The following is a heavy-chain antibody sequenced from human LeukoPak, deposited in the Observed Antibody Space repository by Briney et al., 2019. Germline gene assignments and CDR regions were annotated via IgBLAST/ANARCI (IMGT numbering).Heavy chain of an antibody. CDR2: INSDGSST. Sequence: SGGSLRLSCAASGFTFSSYWMHWVRQAPGKGLVWVSRINSDGSSTSYADSVKGRFTISRDNAKNTLYLQMNSLRAEDTAVYYCARAVDIVATYGMDVWGQGTMVTVSS. CDR3: ARAVDIVATYGMDV. V-gene: IGHV3-74*01. CDR1: GFTFSSYW. D-gene: IGHD5-12*01. J-gene: IGHJ6*02.